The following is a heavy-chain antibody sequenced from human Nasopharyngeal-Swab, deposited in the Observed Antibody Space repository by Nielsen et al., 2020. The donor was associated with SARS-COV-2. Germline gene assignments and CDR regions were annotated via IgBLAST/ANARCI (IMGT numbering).Heavy chain of an antibody. CDR2: ISYDGSNK. D-gene: IGHD3-3*01. CDR1: GFTFSSYG. Sequence: GGSLRLSCAASGFTFSSYGMHWVRQAPGKGLEWAAVISYDGSNKYYADSVKGRFTISRDNSKNTLYLQMNSLRAEDTAVYYCAKTRGYDFWSGLMGYWGQGTLVTVSS. V-gene: IGHV3-30*18. CDR3: AKTRGYDFWSGLMGY. J-gene: IGHJ4*02.